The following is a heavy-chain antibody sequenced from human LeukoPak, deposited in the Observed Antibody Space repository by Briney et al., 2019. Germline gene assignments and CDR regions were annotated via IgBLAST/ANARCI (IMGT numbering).Heavy chain of an antibody. V-gene: IGHV4-31*03. D-gene: IGHD3-10*01. Sequence: NPSETLSLTCTVSGGSISSGGFYWSWIRQHPRKGLEWIGYIYYRGSTYYNPSLKSRVTISVDTSKNQFSLKLSSVTAADTAVYYCARVDPYGSGSYPDYWGQGTLVTVSS. J-gene: IGHJ4*02. CDR3: ARVDPYGSGSYPDY. CDR2: IYYRGST. CDR1: GGSISSGGFY.